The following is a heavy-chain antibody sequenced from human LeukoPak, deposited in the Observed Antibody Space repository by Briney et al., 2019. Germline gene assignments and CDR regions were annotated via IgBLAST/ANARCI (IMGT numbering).Heavy chain of an antibody. CDR3: ARTTTRYDSSGYPSD. D-gene: IGHD3-22*01. Sequence: GESLKISCKGSGYSFTSYWIGWVRQMPGKGLEWMGIIYPGDSDTRYSPSFQGQVAISADKSISTAYLQWSSLTASDTAMYYCARTTTRYDSSGYPSDWGQGTLVTVSS. V-gene: IGHV5-51*01. CDR1: GYSFTSYW. J-gene: IGHJ4*02. CDR2: IYPGDSDT.